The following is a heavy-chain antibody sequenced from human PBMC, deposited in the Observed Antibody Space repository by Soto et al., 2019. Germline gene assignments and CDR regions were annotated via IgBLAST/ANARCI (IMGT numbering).Heavy chain of an antibody. D-gene: IGHD2-2*01. CDR1: GYSITKSY. CDR3: DGESPYWTGTNCMAQ. J-gene: IGHJ4*02. Sequence: SVKLSCKASGYSITKSYIHWVRQAPGQGHKWMGIINPSGDNVWYAQKFHGRVTMTRATSTNTVYMELRNLRFDDKSVSYRDGESPYWTGTNCMAQRGLGVLVTVPS. V-gene: IGHV1-46*03. CDR2: INPSGDNV.